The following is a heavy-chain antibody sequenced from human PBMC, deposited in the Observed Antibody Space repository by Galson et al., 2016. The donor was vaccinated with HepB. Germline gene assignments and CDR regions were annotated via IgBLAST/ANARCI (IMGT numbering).Heavy chain of an antibody. Sequence: SVKVSCKASGYTFINYYIHWVRQAPGQGLEWMGWINPDTGDTQYAQHFQGRVTMTRDTSISAAYLELSRLIFGDTAMYYCARQPLHSYGRSYLDLWGQGTLVTVSS. CDR1: GYTFINYY. V-gene: IGHV1-2*02. J-gene: IGHJ4*02. D-gene: IGHD5-18*01. CDR3: ARQPLHSYGRSYLDL. CDR2: INPDTGDT.